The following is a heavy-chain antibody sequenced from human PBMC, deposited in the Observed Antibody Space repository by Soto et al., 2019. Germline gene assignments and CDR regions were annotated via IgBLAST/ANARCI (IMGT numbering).Heavy chain of an antibody. CDR3: AHRQWLGHIDY. Sequence: QITLKESGPTLVKPTQTLTLTCSFSGFSLSTSGVGVGWIRQPPGKALEWLALIYWDDDKHYSPSLKSRLTVSKDTSKNRVVLTMTNMGPMDTATYYCAHRQWLGHIDYWGQGTLVTVSS. CDR2: IYWDDDK. D-gene: IGHD6-19*01. V-gene: IGHV2-5*02. J-gene: IGHJ4*02. CDR1: GFSLSTSGVG.